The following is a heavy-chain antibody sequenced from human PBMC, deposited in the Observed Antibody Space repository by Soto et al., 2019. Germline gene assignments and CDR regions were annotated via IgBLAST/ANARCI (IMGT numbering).Heavy chain of an antibody. CDR1: GGSISSYY. D-gene: IGHD3-10*01. J-gene: IGHJ5*02. Sequence: SETLSLTCTVSGGSISSYYWSWIRQPPGKGLKWIGYIYYSGSTYYNPSLKSRVTISVDTSKNQFSLKLSSVTAADTAVYYCARGLGQFAPRDWFDPWGQGTLVTVSS. CDR2: IYYSGST. V-gene: IGHV4-59*12. CDR3: ARGLGQFAPRDWFDP.